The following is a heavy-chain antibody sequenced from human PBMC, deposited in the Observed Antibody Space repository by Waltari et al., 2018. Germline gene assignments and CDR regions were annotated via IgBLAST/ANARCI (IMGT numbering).Heavy chain of an antibody. D-gene: IGHD3-3*02. Sequence: HLQLQESGPGLVKPSETLSPTCTVPGGSLSSSASYWGWIRQPPGKGLDWIGSISYSGITYYNTVLMGRVTISVDTSKNQFSLKLLSVIAAETAVFYCARVSKSANWIDPWGQGTLVTVSS. J-gene: IGHJ5*02. CDR1: GGSLSSSASY. CDR2: ISYSGIT. CDR3: ARVSKSANWIDP. V-gene: IGHV4-39*01.